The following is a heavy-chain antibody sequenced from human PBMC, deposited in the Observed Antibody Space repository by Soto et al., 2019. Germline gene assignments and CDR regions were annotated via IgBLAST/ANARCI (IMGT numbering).Heavy chain of an antibody. V-gene: IGHV3-21*01. CDR1: GFTFSSYS. D-gene: IGHD6-13*01. CDR3: ARDLKGIAEAGPV. J-gene: IGHJ6*02. CDR2: ISSGSSYI. Sequence: GGSLRLSCAASGFTFSSYSMNWVRQAPGKGLEWVSSISSGSSYIYYADSVKGRFTISRDNAKNSLYLQMNSLRAEDTAVYYCARDLKGIAEAGPVWGQGTTVTVSS.